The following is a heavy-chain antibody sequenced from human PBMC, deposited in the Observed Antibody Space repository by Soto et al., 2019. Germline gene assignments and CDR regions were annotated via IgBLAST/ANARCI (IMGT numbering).Heavy chain of an antibody. CDR3: NLVASGHYYYYYMDV. CDR1: GFTFTSSA. J-gene: IGHJ6*03. Sequence: SVKVSCKASGFTFTSSAMQWVRQARGQRLEWIGWIVVGSGNTNYAQKFQERVTITRDMSTSTAYMEMSSLRSEDTAVYYCNLVASGHYYYYYMDVWGKGNTVTVSS. V-gene: IGHV1-58*02. CDR2: IVVGSGNT. D-gene: IGHD1-26*01.